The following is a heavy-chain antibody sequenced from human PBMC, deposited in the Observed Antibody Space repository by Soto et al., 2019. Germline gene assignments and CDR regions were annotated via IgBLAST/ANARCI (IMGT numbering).Heavy chain of an antibody. D-gene: IGHD3-10*01. CDR1: GFTFSSYA. CDR3: ACGSGSFNYYFAY. CDR2: ISGSGGST. V-gene: IGHV3-23*01. J-gene: IGHJ4*02. Sequence: GGSVRLSCAASGFTFSSYAMSWVRQAPGKGLEWVSAISGSGGSTYYADSVKGRFTISRDNSKNTLYLQMNSLRAEDTAVYYCACGSGSFNYYFAYWGQGTLVTVSS.